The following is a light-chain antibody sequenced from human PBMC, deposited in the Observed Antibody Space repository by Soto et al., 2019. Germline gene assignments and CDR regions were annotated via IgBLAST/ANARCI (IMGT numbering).Light chain of an antibody. J-gene: IGKJ1*01. Sequence: EIVLTQSPGTLSSSPGERATLSCRASQSVRSSYLAWYLQRPGQAPRLLMYGASTRATDIPARFSGSGSGTEFTLTITGLQSEDFAVYYCQQYNGWPWTFGLGTKVDI. CDR1: QSVRSSY. CDR2: GAS. V-gene: IGKV3-15*01. CDR3: QQYNGWPWT.